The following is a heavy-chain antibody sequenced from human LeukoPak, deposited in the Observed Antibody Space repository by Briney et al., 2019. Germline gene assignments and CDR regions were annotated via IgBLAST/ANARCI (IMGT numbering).Heavy chain of an antibody. CDR2: INPSSDST. V-gene: IGHV1-46*01. CDR1: GYTSTTYY. J-gene: IGHJ4*02. D-gene: IGHD3-10*01. Sequence: ASVKVSCKASGYTSTTYYIHWVRQAPGQGLEWMGMINPSSDSTSYAQKFQGRVTMTRDTSTTTVYMELSSLISDDTAVYFCARGRSQLWFFNYWGQGTLVTVSS. CDR3: ARGRSQLWFFNY.